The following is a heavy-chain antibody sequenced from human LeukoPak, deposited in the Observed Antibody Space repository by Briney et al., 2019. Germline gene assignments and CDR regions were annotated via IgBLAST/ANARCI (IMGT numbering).Heavy chain of an antibody. CDR1: GGSINSYY. V-gene: IGHV4-59*01. Sequence: PSETLSLTCTGSGGSINSYYWSWIRQPPGKGLEWIGYIYYSGTTNFNPSLKSRVTISVDTSKHQFSLKLNSVTAADTAVYYCARVNSASYSAFDIWGQGTMVTVSS. J-gene: IGHJ3*02. D-gene: IGHD1-26*01. CDR2: IYYSGTT. CDR3: ARVNSASYSAFDI.